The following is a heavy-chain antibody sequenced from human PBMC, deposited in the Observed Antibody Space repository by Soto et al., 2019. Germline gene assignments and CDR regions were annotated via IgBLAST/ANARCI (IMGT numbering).Heavy chain of an antibody. CDR2: IYYSGST. Sequence: CTVSGGSISSSSYYWGWIRQPPGKGLEWIGSIYYSGSTYYNPSLKSRVTISVDTSKNQFSLKLSSVTAADTAVYYCYYYGMDVWGQGTTVTVSS. J-gene: IGHJ6*02. CDR3: YYYGMDV. V-gene: IGHV4-39*01. CDR1: GGSISSSSYY.